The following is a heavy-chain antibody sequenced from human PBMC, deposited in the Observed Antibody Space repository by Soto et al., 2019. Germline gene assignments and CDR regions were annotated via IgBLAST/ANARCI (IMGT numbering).Heavy chain of an antibody. D-gene: IGHD3-10*01. CDR3: ARTVGSGSPDFDY. J-gene: IGHJ4*02. CDR2: IYYSGNS. V-gene: IGHV4-31*03. Sequence: SETLSLTCSVSGASITSDGYYWSWIRRFPGKGLEWIGHIYYSGNSYYNLSLGSRLLISVDTSKNQFSLKLSSVTAADTAVYYCARTVGSGSPDFDYWGQGILVTVSS. CDR1: GASITSDGYY.